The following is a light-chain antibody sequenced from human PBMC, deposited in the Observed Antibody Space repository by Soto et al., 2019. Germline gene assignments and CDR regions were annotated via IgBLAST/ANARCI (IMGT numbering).Light chain of an antibody. CDR1: QAISHS. CDR2: AAS. J-gene: IGKJ4*01. V-gene: IGKV1-27*01. Sequence: DIQMTQSPSSLSASVGDRVTITCRASQAISHSLAWYQQKPGKIPKLLVYAASSLQSGVPSRFSGSGSGTDFTLTISSLQPEDAATYYCQNYYSAPLTFGGGTRVEIK. CDR3: QNYYSAPLT.